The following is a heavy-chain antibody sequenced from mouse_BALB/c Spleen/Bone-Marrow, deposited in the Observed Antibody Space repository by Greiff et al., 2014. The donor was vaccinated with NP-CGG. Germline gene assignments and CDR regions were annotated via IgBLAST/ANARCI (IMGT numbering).Heavy chain of an antibody. CDR1: GYAFTNYL. CDR3: ARFGRYYFDY. J-gene: IGHJ2*01. Sequence: QVQLKESGAELVRPGTAVNVSCKAFGYAFTNYLIEGVKQRPGKGLEWIGVINPGSGGANYNEKFKGKATLTADKSSSTAYMQLSSLTSDDSAVYFCARFGRYYFDYWGQGTTLTVSS. CDR2: INPGSGGA. V-gene: IGHV1-54*01.